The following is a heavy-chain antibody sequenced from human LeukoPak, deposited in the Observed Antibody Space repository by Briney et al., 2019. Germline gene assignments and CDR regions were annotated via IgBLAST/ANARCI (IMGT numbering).Heavy chain of an antibody. D-gene: IGHD6-6*01. J-gene: IGHJ4*02. CDR3: ARNLLREYSSSGGY. CDR1: GYTFTSYG. Sequence: GASVKASCKASGYTFTSYGISWVRQAPGQGLEWMGWISAYNGNTNYAQKLQGRVTMTTDTSTSTAYMELSRLRSDDTAVYYCARNLLREYSSSGGYWGQGTLVTVSS. CDR2: ISAYNGNT. V-gene: IGHV1-18*01.